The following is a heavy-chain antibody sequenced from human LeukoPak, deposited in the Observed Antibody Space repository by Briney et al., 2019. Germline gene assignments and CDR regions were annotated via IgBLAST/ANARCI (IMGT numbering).Heavy chain of an antibody. Sequence: GASVKVSCKASGYTFTSNDINWVRQATGQGLEWMGWMNPNSGNTDYAHKLQGRFTMTRNTSTSTAYMELSSLRSEDTAVYYCATVKPYFDAFNIWGQGTVVTVSS. CDR3: ATVKPYFDAFNI. J-gene: IGHJ3*02. D-gene: IGHD3-10*01. V-gene: IGHV1-8*01. CDR1: GYTFTSND. CDR2: MNPNSGNT.